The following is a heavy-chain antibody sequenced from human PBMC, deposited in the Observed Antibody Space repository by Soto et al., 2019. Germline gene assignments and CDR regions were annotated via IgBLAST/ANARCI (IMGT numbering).Heavy chain of an antibody. Sequence: GASVKVSCKASGYTYTSYAMHWVRQAPGQRLEWMGWINAGNGNTKYSQKFQGRVTITRDTSASTAYMELSSLRSEDTAVYYCALYQLHVRDAFDIWGQGTMVTVSS. CDR1: GYTYTSYA. V-gene: IGHV1-3*01. CDR3: ALYQLHVRDAFDI. J-gene: IGHJ3*02. D-gene: IGHD2-2*01. CDR2: INAGNGNT.